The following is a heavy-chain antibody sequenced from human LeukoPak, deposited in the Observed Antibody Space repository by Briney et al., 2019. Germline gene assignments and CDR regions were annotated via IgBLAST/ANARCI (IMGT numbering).Heavy chain of an antibody. CDR3: ASEDGSGRIDY. Sequence: SETLSLTCAVYGGSFSDYFWNWIRQPPGKGLEWIGEINHGGGTRYNPSLKSRATISVDTSKKQFSLKLSSVTAADTAVYYCASEDGSGRIDYWGQGTLVTVSS. CDR2: INHGGGT. J-gene: IGHJ4*02. D-gene: IGHD3-10*01. CDR1: GGSFSDYF. V-gene: IGHV4-34*01.